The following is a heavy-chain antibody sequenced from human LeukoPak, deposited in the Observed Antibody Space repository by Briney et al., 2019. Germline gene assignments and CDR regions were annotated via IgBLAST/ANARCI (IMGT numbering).Heavy chain of an antibody. CDR1: GYSFTSYW. CDR2: IYPGDSDT. J-gene: IGHJ4*02. CDR3: ATKGNYYDSSGYLGY. V-gene: IGHV5-51*01. Sequence: GESLKISCKGSGYSFTSYWIGWVRQMPGKGLEWMGIIYPGDSDTTYSPSFQGQVTISADKSISTAYLQWSSLKASDTAMYYCATKGNYYDSSGYLGYWGQGTLVTVSS. D-gene: IGHD3-22*01.